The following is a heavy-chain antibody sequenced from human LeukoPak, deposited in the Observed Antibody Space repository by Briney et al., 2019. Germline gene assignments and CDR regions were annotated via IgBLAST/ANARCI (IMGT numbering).Heavy chain of an antibody. V-gene: IGHV4-34*01. CDR1: GGSFSGYY. Sequence: PSETLSLTCAVYGGSFSGYYWSWIRQPPGKGLEWIGEINHSGSTNYNPSLKSRVTIPVDTSKNQFSLKLSSVTAADTAVYYCARGLRYCSGGSCSHYYYYYGMDVWGQGTTVTVSS. D-gene: IGHD2-15*01. J-gene: IGHJ6*02. CDR3: ARGLRYCSGGSCSHYYYYYGMDV. CDR2: INHSGST.